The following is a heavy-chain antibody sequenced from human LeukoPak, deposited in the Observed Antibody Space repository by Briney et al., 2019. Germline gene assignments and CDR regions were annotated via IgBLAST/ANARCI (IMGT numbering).Heavy chain of an antibody. CDR2: IIPILGIA. J-gene: IGHJ4*02. Sequence: GSSVKVSCKASGGTFSSYAISWVRQAPGQGLEWMGRIIPILGIANYAQKFQGRVTITADKSTSTAYMELSSLRSEDTAIYYCAKSEGVATMAIFDYWGQGTRVTVSS. CDR3: AKSEGVATMAIFDY. V-gene: IGHV1-69*04. CDR1: GGTFSSYA. D-gene: IGHD3-10*01.